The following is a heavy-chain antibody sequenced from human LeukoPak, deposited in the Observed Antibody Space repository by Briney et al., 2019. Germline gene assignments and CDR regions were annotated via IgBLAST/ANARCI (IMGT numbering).Heavy chain of an antibody. CDR1: GFTFSNYA. Sequence: GGSLRLSCAASGFTFSNYAMSWVRQPPGKGLEWVALIYTSGSTFYADSVMGRFTVSRDNSKNTLYLQMNSLRAEDSAAYYCARDRAGTQSWVEFDLWGQGTLVTVSS. J-gene: IGHJ5*02. CDR2: IYTSGST. D-gene: IGHD3-10*01. V-gene: IGHV3-66*03. CDR3: ARDRAGTQSWVEFDL.